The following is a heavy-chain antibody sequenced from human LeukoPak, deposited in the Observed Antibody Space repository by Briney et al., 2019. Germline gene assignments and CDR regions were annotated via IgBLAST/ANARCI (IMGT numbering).Heavy chain of an antibody. CDR1: GFTFSSYS. CDR2: ISSSGTYI. J-gene: IGHJ1*01. Sequence: PGGSLRLSCAASGFTFSSYSMNWVRQAPGKGLEWVSSISSSGTYIYYADSVKGRFTISRDNSKNTLYLQMSSLRAENTAVYYCAKWDSTWHFQHWGQGTLVTVSS. CDR3: AKWDSTWHFQH. D-gene: IGHD6-13*01. V-gene: IGHV3-21*01.